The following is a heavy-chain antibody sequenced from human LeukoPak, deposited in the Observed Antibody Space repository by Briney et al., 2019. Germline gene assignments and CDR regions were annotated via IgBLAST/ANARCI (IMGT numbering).Heavy chain of an antibody. CDR1: GFTFSSYS. CDR2: ISSSSSYI. V-gene: IGHV3-21*04. CDR3: ARGSSWYISLRWFDP. D-gene: IGHD6-13*01. J-gene: IGHJ5*02. Sequence: PGGSLRLSCAASGFTFSSYSMNWVRQAPGKGLEWVSSISSSSSYIYYADSVKGRFTISRHNSKNTLYLQMNSLRAEDTAVYYCARGSSWYISLRWFDPWGQGTLVTVSS.